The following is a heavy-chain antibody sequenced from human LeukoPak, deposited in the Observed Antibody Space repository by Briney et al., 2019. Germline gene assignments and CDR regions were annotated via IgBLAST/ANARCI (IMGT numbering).Heavy chain of an antibody. V-gene: IGHV3-7*01. Sequence: GGSLRLSCEASGFTFSSYWMSWVRQAPGKGLEWVANIKQDGSEKYYVDSVKGRFTISRDNAKNSLYLQMNSLRAEDTAVYYCARIMTQQMVFDYWGQGTLVTVSS. CDR3: ARIMTQQMVFDY. J-gene: IGHJ4*02. CDR2: IKQDGSEK. CDR1: GFTFSSYW. D-gene: IGHD6-13*01.